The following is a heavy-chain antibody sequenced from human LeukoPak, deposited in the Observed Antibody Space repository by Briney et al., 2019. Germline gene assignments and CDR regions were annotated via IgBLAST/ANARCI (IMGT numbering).Heavy chain of an antibody. CDR1: GFTFSSQN. CDR2: ISTSGDST. V-gene: IGHV3-21*06. CDR3: VKNGWLDY. J-gene: IGHJ4*02. D-gene: IGHD6-19*01. Sequence: GGSLRLSCAASGFTFSSQNMNWARQAPGKGLEWVAYISTSGDSTKYADSVEGRFTISRDNAENSLYLLMNSLRVEDTTVYYCVKNGWLDYWGQGILVTVSS.